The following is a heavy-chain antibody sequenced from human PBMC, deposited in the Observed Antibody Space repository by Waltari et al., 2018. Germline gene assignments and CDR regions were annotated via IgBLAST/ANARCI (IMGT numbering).Heavy chain of an antibody. D-gene: IGHD3-16*01. CDR1: GSSFGCYE. J-gene: IGHJ6*03. Sequence: EVQLVESGGGLVQPGGSLRLSCVASGSSFGCYEMIWVGQAPGKGLEWVSYITTSDRSIYYADSVKGRFTISRDNAKNSLYLQMNSLRAEDTAVYYCARVGGYYYYYMDVWGKGTTVTVSS. CDR2: ITTSDRSI. CDR3: ARVGGYYYYYMDV. V-gene: IGHV3-48*03.